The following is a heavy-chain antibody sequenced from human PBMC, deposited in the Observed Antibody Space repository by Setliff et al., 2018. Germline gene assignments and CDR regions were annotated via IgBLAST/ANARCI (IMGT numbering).Heavy chain of an antibody. CDR2: INHSGST. D-gene: IGHD3-3*01. CDR1: GGSFTNYY. J-gene: IGHJ4*02. CDR3: RYWSGYYNNDY. V-gene: IGHV4-34*01. Sequence: SLTCTVYGGSFTNYYWGWIRQSPGKGLEWIGEINHSGSTNYNPSLKSRLTISVDASTNQFSLKLYSVTAADTAVYYCRYWSGYYNNDYWGQGTLVTVSS.